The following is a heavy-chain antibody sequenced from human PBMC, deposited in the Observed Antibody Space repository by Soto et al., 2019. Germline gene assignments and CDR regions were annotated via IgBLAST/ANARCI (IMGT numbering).Heavy chain of an antibody. Sequence: GESLKISCKGSGYSFTSYWISWVRQMPGKGLEWMGRIDPSDSYTNYSPSFQGHVTISADKSISTAYLQWSSLKASDTAMYYCARHDSIVSYGSGSYYDYYGMDVWGQGTTVTVSS. J-gene: IGHJ6*02. CDR1: GYSFTSYW. D-gene: IGHD3-10*01. V-gene: IGHV5-10-1*01. CDR3: ARHDSIVSYGSGSYYDYYGMDV. CDR2: IDPSDSYT.